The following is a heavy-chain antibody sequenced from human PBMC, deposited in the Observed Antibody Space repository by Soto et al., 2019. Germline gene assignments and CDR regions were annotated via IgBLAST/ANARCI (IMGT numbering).Heavy chain of an antibody. Sequence: QVQLVQSGAEVKKPVSSVKVSCKASGVTFSSYAISWVRQAPGQGLEWMGGIIPIFGTANYAQKFQGRVTITADESTSTAYMELSSLRSEDTAVYYCARDRSVEKGVGVFDPWGQGTLVTVSS. CDR2: IIPIFGTA. CDR3: ARDRSVEKGVGVFDP. D-gene: IGHD1-26*01. CDR1: GVTFSSYA. V-gene: IGHV1-69*01. J-gene: IGHJ5*02.